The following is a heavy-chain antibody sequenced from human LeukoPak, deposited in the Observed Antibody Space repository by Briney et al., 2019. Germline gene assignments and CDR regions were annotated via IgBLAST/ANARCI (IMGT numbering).Heavy chain of an antibody. D-gene: IGHD3-22*01. CDR3: AREPYDSSGYRDACDI. CDR2: IYSGGST. CDR1: GFTVSSNY. Sequence: GGSLTLSCAASGFTVSSNYMSWVRQAPGKGLEWVSVIYSGGSTYYADSLKGRFTISIDNSKKTLYLKMNSLRAEDTAVYYCAREPYDSSGYRDACDIWGQGTMVTVSS. V-gene: IGHV3-53*01. J-gene: IGHJ3*02.